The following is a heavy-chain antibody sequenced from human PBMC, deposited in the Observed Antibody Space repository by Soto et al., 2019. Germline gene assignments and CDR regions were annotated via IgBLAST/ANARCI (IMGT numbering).Heavy chain of an antibody. V-gene: IGHV4-59*08. D-gene: IGHD3-9*01. Sequence: PSETLSLTCTVSGGSISSYYWSWIRQPPGKGLEWIGYIYYSGSTNYNPSLKSRVTISLDTSKNQFSLKLSSVTAADTAVYYCARLSRGYDILTGYRVWFDPWGQGTLVTVSS. CDR1: GGSISSYY. CDR3: ARLSRGYDILTGYRVWFDP. J-gene: IGHJ5*02. CDR2: IYYSGST.